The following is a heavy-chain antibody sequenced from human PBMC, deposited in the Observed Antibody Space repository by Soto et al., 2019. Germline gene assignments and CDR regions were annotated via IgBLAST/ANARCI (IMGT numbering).Heavy chain of an antibody. J-gene: IGHJ6*02. V-gene: IGHV3-53*01. Sequence: GGSRRLSWAASGFTVSSNYMSWGRQAPGKGLEWVSVIYSGGSTYYADSVKGRFTISRDNSKNTLYLQMNSLRAEDTAVYYCARDRTEYYYGMDVWGQGTTVTVSS. CDR3: ARDRTEYYYGMDV. CDR1: GFTVSSNY. CDR2: IYSGGST.